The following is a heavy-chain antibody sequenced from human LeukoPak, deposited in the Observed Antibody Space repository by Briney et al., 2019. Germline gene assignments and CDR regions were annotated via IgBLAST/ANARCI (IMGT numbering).Heavy chain of an antibody. Sequence: PGGSLRLSCVVSGFTFSSYWMHWVRQAPGKGLVWVSRINGDGRSISYADSVKGRFTISRDNAKNTLYLQMNSLRAEDTALYYCARGQLYCTGGYCYFDSWGQGTLVTVSS. D-gene: IGHD2-8*02. V-gene: IGHV3-74*01. CDR1: GFTFSSYW. J-gene: IGHJ4*02. CDR2: INGDGRSI. CDR3: ARGQLYCTGGYCYFDS.